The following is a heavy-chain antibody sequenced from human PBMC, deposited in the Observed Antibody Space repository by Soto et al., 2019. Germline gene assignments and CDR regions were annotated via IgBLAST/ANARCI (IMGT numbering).Heavy chain of an antibody. CDR3: ATVERGDYGDYWGAFDI. CDR1: GYTLTELS. D-gene: IGHD4-17*01. CDR2: FDPEDGET. Sequence: GAPVKVSCKVSGYTLTELSIHWVRQAPGKGLEWMGGFDPEDGETSYAQKFQGRVTMTEDTSTDTAYMELSSLRSEDTAVYYCATVERGDYGDYWGAFDIWGQGTMVTVSS. V-gene: IGHV1-24*01. J-gene: IGHJ3*02.